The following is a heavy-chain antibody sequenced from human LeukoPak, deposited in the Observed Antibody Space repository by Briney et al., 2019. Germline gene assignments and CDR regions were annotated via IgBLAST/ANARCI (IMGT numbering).Heavy chain of an antibody. V-gene: IGHV3-23*01. Sequence: GGSLRLSCAASGFTFSSYAMSWVRQAPGKGLEWVSAISGSGGSTYYADSVKGRFTISRDNSKNTLYLQMNSLRAEDTAVYYCAKERHYDILTGYYRDSFDPWGQGTLVTVSS. D-gene: IGHD3-9*01. CDR3: AKERHYDILTGYYRDSFDP. J-gene: IGHJ5*02. CDR1: GFTFSSYA. CDR2: ISGSGGST.